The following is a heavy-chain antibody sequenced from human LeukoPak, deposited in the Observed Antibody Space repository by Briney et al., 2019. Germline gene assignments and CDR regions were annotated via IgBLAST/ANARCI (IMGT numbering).Heavy chain of an antibody. Sequence: SETLSLTCTVSGGSISSYYWSWIRQPPGKGLEWIGEINHSGSTNYNPSLKSRVTISVDTSKNQFSLKLSSVTAADTAVYYCARGSRGLGSGSYYNMVSNWFDPWGQGTLVTVSS. D-gene: IGHD3-10*01. CDR1: GGSISSYY. CDR2: INHSGST. J-gene: IGHJ5*02. V-gene: IGHV4-34*01. CDR3: ARGSRGLGSGSYYNMVSNWFDP.